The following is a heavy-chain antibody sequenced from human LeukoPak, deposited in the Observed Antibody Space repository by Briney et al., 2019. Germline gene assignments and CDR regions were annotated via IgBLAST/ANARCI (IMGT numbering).Heavy chain of an antibody. D-gene: IGHD3-22*01. J-gene: IGHJ4*02. CDR1: GFTFSSYG. CDR3: AKEDYDSSGYFDY. V-gene: IGHV3-30*18. Sequence: GGSLRLSCAASGFTFSSYGMHWVRQAPGKGLEWVAVISYDGSNKYYADSVKGRFTISRDNSKNTLYLQMNSLRAEDTAVYYSAKEDYDSSGYFDYWGQGTLVTVSS. CDR2: ISYDGSNK.